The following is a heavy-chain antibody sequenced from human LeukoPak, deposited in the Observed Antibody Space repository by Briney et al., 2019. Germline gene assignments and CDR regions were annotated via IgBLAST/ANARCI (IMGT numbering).Heavy chain of an antibody. CDR1: GGSISSYY. CDR2: IYYSGST. Sequence: SETLSLTCTVSGGSISSYYWSWIRQPPGKGLEWIGYIYYSGSTNYNPSLKSRVTISVDTSKNQFSLKLSSVTAADTAVYYCARQMNDILTGAGQRFDPWGQGTLVTVSS. CDR3: ARQMNDILTGAGQRFDP. J-gene: IGHJ5*02. V-gene: IGHV4-59*08. D-gene: IGHD3-9*01.